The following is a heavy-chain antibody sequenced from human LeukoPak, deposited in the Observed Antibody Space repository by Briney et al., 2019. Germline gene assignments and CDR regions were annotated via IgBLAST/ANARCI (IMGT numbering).Heavy chain of an antibody. Sequence: PVGSLRLSCAASGFIFSSYAMSWVRQAPGKGLEWVSAFRGSGGSTYYADSVKGRFTISRDNSKNTLYLQMNSLRAEDTAVYYCAKEPLWFGELLSYFDLWGRGTLVTVSS. CDR3: AKEPLWFGELLSYFDL. CDR1: GFIFSSYA. J-gene: IGHJ2*01. CDR2: FRGSGGST. D-gene: IGHD3-10*01. V-gene: IGHV3-23*01.